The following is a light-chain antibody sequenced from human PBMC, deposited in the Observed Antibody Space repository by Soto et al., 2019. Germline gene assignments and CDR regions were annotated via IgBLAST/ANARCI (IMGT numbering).Light chain of an antibody. CDR3: SSYTSSSTLRV. CDR2: EVS. V-gene: IGLV2-14*01. CDR1: SSDVGGYNY. J-gene: IGLJ3*02. Sequence: QSALTQPASVCGSPGQSITISCTGTSSDVGGYNYVSWYQQHPGKAPKLMIYEVSNRPSGVSNRFSGSKSGNTASLTISGLQAEDEADYYCSSYTSSSTLRVFGGGTKLTVL.